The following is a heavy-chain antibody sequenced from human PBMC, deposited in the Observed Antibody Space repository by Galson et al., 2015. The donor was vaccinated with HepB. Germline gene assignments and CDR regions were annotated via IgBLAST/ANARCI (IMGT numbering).Heavy chain of an antibody. V-gene: IGHV3-11*06. CDR3: ARAGSGWANWIDY. Sequence: SLRLSCAASGFTFSDYYMSWIRQAPGKGLEWVSYISSSSSYTNYADSVKGRFTISRDNAKNSLYLQMNSLRAEDTAVYYCARAGSGWANWIDYWGQGTLITVSS. D-gene: IGHD6-19*01. CDR2: ISSSSSYT. CDR1: GFTFSDYY. J-gene: IGHJ4*02.